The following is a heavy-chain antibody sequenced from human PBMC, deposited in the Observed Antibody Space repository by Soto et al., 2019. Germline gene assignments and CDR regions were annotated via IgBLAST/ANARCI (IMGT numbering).Heavy chain of an antibody. D-gene: IGHD3-22*01. J-gene: IGHJ4*02. V-gene: IGHV3-30-3*01. CDR2: ISYDGSNK. CDR1: GFTFSSYA. CDR3: ARYSPLDYESSGYGTFDY. Sequence: VQLVESGGGVVQPGRSLRLSCAASGFTFSSYAMHWVRQAPGKGLEWVAVISYDGSNKYYADYVKGRFTISRDNSKNTLYLQMNSLRAEDTAVYYCARYSPLDYESSGYGTFDYWVQGTLVTVSS.